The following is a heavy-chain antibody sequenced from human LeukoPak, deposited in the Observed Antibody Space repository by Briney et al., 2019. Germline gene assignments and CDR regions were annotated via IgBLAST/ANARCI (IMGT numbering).Heavy chain of an antibody. Sequence: GGSLRLSCAASGFTFSSYEMNWVRQAPGKGLEGVSYISSSGSTIYYADSVKGRFTISRDNAKNSLYLQMNSLRAEDTAVYYCARSSSSSWYLDYWGQGTLVTVSS. CDR1: GFTFSSYE. CDR3: ARSSSSSWYLDY. CDR2: ISSSGSTI. V-gene: IGHV3-48*03. D-gene: IGHD6-13*01. J-gene: IGHJ4*02.